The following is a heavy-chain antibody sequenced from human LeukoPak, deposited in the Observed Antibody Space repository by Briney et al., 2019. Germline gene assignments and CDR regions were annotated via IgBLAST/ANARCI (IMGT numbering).Heavy chain of an antibody. CDR3: ARDYHTLGYCSSTSCSARHFDY. V-gene: IGHV1-2*02. CDR1: GYTFTGYY. Sequence: GASVKVSCKASGYTFTGYYMHWVRQAPGQGLEWMGWINPNRGGTNYAQKFQGRVTMTRDTSISTAYMELSRLSSDDTAVYYCARDYHTLGYCSSTSCSARHFDYWGQGTLVTVSS. J-gene: IGHJ4*02. CDR2: INPNRGGT. D-gene: IGHD2-2*01.